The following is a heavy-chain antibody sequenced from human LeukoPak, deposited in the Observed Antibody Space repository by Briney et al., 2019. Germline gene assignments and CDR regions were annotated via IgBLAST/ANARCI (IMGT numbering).Heavy chain of an antibody. J-gene: IGHJ4*02. V-gene: IGHV4-4*07. CDR2: IYTSGST. CDR3: ARDFLIYYDSSGYLSQYYFDY. CDR1: GGSISSYY. Sequence: PSETLSLTCTVSGGSISSYYWSWIRQPAGKGLEWIGRIYTSGSTNYNPSLKSRVTISVDTSKNQFSLKLSSVTAADTAVYYCARDFLIYYDSSGYLSQYYFDYWGQGTLVTVSS. D-gene: IGHD3-22*01.